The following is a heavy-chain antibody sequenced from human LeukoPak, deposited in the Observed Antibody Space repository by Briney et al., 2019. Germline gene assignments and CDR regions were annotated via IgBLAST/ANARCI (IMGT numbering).Heavy chain of an antibody. CDR2: INPSGGST. V-gene: IGHV1-46*01. D-gene: IGHD4-23*01. CDR3: ARETAYVGLDY. CDR1: GYTFTNYY. Sequence: ASVTVSCKASGYTFTNYYMHWVRQAPGQGLEWMGIINPSGGSTTYAQKFQDRVTMTRDTATSTVYMEVSSLRSEDTALYYCARETAYVGLDYWGQGTLVTVSS. J-gene: IGHJ4*02.